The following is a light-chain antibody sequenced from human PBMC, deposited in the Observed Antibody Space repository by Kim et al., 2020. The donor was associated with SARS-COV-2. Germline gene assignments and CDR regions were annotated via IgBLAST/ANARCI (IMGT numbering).Light chain of an antibody. V-gene: IGKV3-20*01. CDR1: MSISGSY. CDR3: PQYGYSPRT. CDR2: AAS. Sequence: SPGERATPSCTASMSISGSYLAWSQQKRGQAPRLLIYAASTRAGGTADRFRGSGSGTDFTLTITGLEPEDFAVYYCPQYGYSPRTFGQGTTVDSK. J-gene: IGKJ1*01.